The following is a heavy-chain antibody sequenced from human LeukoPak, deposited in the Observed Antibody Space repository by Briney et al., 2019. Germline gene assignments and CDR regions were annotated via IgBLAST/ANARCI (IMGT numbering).Heavy chain of an antibody. CDR1: GFSFSSYW. J-gene: IGHJ4*02. CDR2: INSDGTHR. V-gene: IGHV3-74*01. CDR3: ARGVDFDY. D-gene: IGHD3-16*01. Sequence: GGSLGLSCAGSGFSFSSYWMHWVRQTPDKGLVWVSRINSDGTHRTYADSVKGRFTISRDNANKTLYLQMDSLSAGDTGIYYCARGVDFDYWGQGTQVTVSS.